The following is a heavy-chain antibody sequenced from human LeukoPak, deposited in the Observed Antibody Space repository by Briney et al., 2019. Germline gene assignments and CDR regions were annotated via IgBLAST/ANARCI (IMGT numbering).Heavy chain of an antibody. V-gene: IGHV3-48*03. CDR1: GFTFSSYE. CDR2: ISSSGSTI. CDR3: AKAEAPMTTFAY. J-gene: IGHJ4*02. D-gene: IGHD4-17*01. Sequence: GGSLRLSCAASGFTFSSYEMNWVRQAPGKGLEWVSYISSSGSTIYYADSVKGRFTISRDNSKNALYLQMNSLRAEDTAVYYCAKAEAPMTTFAYWGQGTLVTVSS.